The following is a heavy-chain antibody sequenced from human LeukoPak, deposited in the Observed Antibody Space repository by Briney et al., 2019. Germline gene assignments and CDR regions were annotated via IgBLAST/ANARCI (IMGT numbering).Heavy chain of an antibody. Sequence: SVKVSCKASGGSFSSYGISWVRQAPGQGLEWMGGRIPILGTTNLAQKFQGRLTITADESTSTAYVELNGLRVDDTAVYYCATYLITMVRGVISPPFDYWGQGTLVTVSS. CDR2: RIPILGTT. J-gene: IGHJ4*02. V-gene: IGHV1-69*13. CDR3: ATYLITMVRGVISPPFDY. D-gene: IGHD3-10*01. CDR1: GGSFSSYG.